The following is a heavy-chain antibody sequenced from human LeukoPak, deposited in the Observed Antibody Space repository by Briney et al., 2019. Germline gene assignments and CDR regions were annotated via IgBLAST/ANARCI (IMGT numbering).Heavy chain of an antibody. V-gene: IGHV1-69*04. Sequence: SVKVSCKASGGTFSSYAISWVRQAPGQGLEWMGRIIPILGIANYAQKFQGRVTITADKSTSTAYMELSSLRSEDTAVYYCARPYYYYDSSGYYYGFDYWGQGTLVTVSS. CDR3: ARPYYYYDSSGYYYGFDY. J-gene: IGHJ4*02. CDR2: IIPILGIA. D-gene: IGHD3-22*01. CDR1: GGTFSSYA.